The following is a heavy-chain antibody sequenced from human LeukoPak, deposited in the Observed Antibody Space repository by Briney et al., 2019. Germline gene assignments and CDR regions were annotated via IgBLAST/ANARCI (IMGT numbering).Heavy chain of an antibody. Sequence: PGGSLRLSCAASGFTFSSFFMNWVRQAPGKELEWVSSLSTSGSYKYYADSVKGRFTISRDNAKNSLYLQMNSLRAEDTAVYYCARDLESYNSGGYYLRYWGQGALVTVSS. CDR2: LSTSGSYK. V-gene: IGHV3-21*01. CDR1: GFTFSSFF. J-gene: IGHJ4*02. D-gene: IGHD3-22*01. CDR3: ARDLESYNSGGYYLRY.